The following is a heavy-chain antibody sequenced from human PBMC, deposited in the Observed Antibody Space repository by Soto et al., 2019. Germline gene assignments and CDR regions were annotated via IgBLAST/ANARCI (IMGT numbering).Heavy chain of an antibody. CDR1: GGSVNVGTYC. V-gene: IGHV4-61*01. CDR2: IHYSGRP. D-gene: IGHD4-17*01. J-gene: IGHJ4*02. CDR3: TSGEDAYKNGH. Sequence: QVQLQESGPGLVKPSETLSLTCTVPGGSVNVGTYCWSWIRQPPGKGLEWSGFIHYSGRPNCNPSLKSRVTMSVDTSKTQCSLKSTSVNAADTAVYYCTSGEDAYKNGHWGQGTLVTFSS.